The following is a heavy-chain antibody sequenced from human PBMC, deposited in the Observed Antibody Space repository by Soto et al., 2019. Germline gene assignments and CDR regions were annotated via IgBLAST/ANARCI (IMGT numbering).Heavy chain of an antibody. CDR3: ARGPGYGSGVSFDP. J-gene: IGHJ5*02. V-gene: IGHV3-66*01. Sequence: EVQLVESGGGLVQPGGSLRLSCAASGFSVSDNYMSWVRQAPGKGLEWISVIYSSGDTYYADSVKGRLTISRDNSRNTLLLQINALTVEDTAIYYCARGPGYGSGVSFDPWGQGIPVTVSS. D-gene: IGHD6-19*01. CDR2: IYSSGDT. CDR1: GFSVSDNY.